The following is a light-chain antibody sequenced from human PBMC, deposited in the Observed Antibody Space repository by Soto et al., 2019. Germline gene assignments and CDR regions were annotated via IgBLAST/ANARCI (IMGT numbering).Light chain of an antibody. CDR2: DAN. CDR3: QQYNNWPWT. Sequence: VMTQSPATLPVSPGERATLSCRASQSVRSKLAWYQQKPGQVPRLVIYDANTRATGLPARFSGSGSGTEFTLTISSLQSEDFAVYFCQQYNNWPWTFGQGTKVEIK. J-gene: IGKJ1*01. CDR1: QSVRSK. V-gene: IGKV3-15*01.